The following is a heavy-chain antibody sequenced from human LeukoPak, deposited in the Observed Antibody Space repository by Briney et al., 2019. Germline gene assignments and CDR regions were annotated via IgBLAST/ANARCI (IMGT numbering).Heavy chain of an antibody. Sequence: GGSLRLSCAASGFTFSSYGMHWVRQAPGKGLEWVAVISYDGSNKYYANSVKGRFTISRDNSENTLYLQMNSLRAEDAAVYYCAKGLLLTTMTTAAGWGQGTLVTVSS. D-gene: IGHD4-17*01. J-gene: IGHJ4*02. CDR2: ISYDGSNK. CDR3: AKGLLLTTMTTAAG. CDR1: GFTFSSYG. V-gene: IGHV3-30*18.